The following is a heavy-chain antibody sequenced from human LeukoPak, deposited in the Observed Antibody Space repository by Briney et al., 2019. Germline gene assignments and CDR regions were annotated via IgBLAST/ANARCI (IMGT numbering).Heavy chain of an antibody. D-gene: IGHD6-19*01. Sequence: SETLSLTCAVSGGPFSGHDWTWIRHPPGKGLEWIGEINHGGDSNYNSSLQSRLTISVDTSRNQFFLKLRSATAADTAVYYCARSLRWLVEDRYLYYMDVWGEGTSVTVSS. CDR2: INHGGDS. CDR3: ARSLRWLVEDRYLYYMDV. CDR1: GGPFSGHD. J-gene: IGHJ6*03. V-gene: IGHV4-34*01.